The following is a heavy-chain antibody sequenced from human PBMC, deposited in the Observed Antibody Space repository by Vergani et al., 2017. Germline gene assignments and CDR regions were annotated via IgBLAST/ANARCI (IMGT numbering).Heavy chain of an antibody. V-gene: IGHV4-4*03. CDR3: ATIGYRRWGYYFDY. CDR1: GGSISSSNC. CDR2: ICQTEDT. D-gene: IGHD2-2*02. Sequence: QVQLQESGPGLVKPPGTLSLTCAVSGGSISSSNCWTWVRQPPGKGLEWIGEICQTEDTKYSPSLKSRVTVSVDESRNLFSLRLNSVTAADTAVYYCATIGYRRWGYYFDYWGQGILVTVSS. J-gene: IGHJ4*02.